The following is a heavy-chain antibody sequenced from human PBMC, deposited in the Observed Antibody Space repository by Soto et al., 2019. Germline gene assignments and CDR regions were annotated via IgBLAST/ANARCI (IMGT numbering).Heavy chain of an antibody. D-gene: IGHD2-15*01. CDR1: ADCMPTYY. Sequence: EPLSLTCTGSADCMPTYYWNCIRQSAEKGLEWIGRISATGTTTYIPSLKSRITLSVDTSKNEFSLNLKFVTAADTAVYFCARDQSGAAAFGGQRTMVT. V-gene: IGHV4-4*07. J-gene: IGHJ3*01. CDR2: ISATGTT. CDR3: ARDQSGAAAF.